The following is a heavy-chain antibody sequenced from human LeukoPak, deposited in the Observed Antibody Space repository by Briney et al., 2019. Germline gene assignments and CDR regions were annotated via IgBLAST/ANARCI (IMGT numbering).Heavy chain of an antibody. D-gene: IGHD2-21*02. CDR1: GFTFTTYA. CDR3: AKCMSGSGVCLNFDP. Sequence: GGSLRLSCEASGFTFTTYAMSWVRQAPGKGLQWVSGISSGDSSTYYTDSVKGRFTISRDNSKNTLYLQINSLRAEDTAVYYCAKCMSGSGVCLNFDPWGQGILVTVSS. J-gene: IGHJ5*02. V-gene: IGHV3-23*01. CDR2: ISSGDSST.